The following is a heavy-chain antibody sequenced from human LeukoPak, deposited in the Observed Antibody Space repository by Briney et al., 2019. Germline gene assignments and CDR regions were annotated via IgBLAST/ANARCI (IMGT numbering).Heavy chain of an antibody. CDR3: ARIDYSNYDWYFDL. Sequence: SETLSLTCAVYGGSFSGYYWSWIRQPPGKGLEWIGEINHSGSTNYNPSLKSRVTISVDTSKNQFSLKLSSVTAADTAVYYCARIDYSNYDWYFDLWGRGTLVTVSS. CDR1: GGSFSGYY. J-gene: IGHJ2*01. V-gene: IGHV4-34*01. D-gene: IGHD4-11*01. CDR2: INHSGST.